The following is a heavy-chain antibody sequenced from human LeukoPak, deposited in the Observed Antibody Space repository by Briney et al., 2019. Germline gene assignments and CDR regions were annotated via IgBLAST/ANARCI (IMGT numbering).Heavy chain of an antibody. Sequence: GGSLRLSCAGSGFTFSSYNMDWVRQAPGKGLEWVSYITSGSNTIYYADSVKGRFTISRDNAKNSLYLQINSLRGEDTAVYYCARDSGVYWGQGTLVTVSS. CDR1: GFTFSSYN. CDR2: ITSGSNTI. D-gene: IGHD1-26*01. J-gene: IGHJ4*02. CDR3: ARDSGVY. V-gene: IGHV3-48*01.